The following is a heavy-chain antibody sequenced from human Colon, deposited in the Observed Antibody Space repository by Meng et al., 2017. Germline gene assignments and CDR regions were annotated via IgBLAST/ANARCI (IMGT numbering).Heavy chain of an antibody. V-gene: IGHV3-21*01. CDR3: ASTTGIAVAGTRY. CDR1: GFTFSSYS. D-gene: IGHD6-19*01. Sequence: GESLKISCAASGFTFSSYSMNWVRQAPGKGLEWVSSISSSSYIYYADSVKGRFTISRDNAKNSLYLQMNSLRAEDTAVYYCASTTGIAVAGTRYWGQGTLVTVSS. J-gene: IGHJ4*02. CDR2: ISSSSYI.